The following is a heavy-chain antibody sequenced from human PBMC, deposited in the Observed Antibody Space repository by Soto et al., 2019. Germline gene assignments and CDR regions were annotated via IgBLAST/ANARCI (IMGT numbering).Heavy chain of an antibody. CDR2: FSGSGGST. CDR1: GFTFSSYA. CDR3: AKDSGSSWYGDAFHI. D-gene: IGHD6-13*01. J-gene: IGHJ3*02. Sequence: GGSLRLSCAASGFTFSSYAMNWVRQAPGKGLEWVSTFSGSGGSTYYADSVKGRFTISRDNSKNTLYLQMNSLRAEDTAVYYCAKDSGSSWYGDAFHIWGQGTMVTVSS. V-gene: IGHV3-23*01.